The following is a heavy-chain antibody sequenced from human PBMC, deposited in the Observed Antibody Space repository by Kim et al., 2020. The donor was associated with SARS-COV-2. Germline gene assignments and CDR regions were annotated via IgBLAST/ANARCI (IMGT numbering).Heavy chain of an antibody. CDR2: ISDNDGRT. Sequence: GGSLRLSCAASGFIFRNYGMGWVRQAPGKGLEWVSSISDNDGRTWYADSVNGRFTISRDSSKNTLYLQMKSLRVEDTAIYYCARDRRFPRDQFGDWGQGTLVTVSS. CDR1: GFIFRNYG. J-gene: IGHJ4*02. V-gene: IGHV3-23*01. D-gene: IGHD2-2*01. CDR3: ARDRRFPRDQFGD.